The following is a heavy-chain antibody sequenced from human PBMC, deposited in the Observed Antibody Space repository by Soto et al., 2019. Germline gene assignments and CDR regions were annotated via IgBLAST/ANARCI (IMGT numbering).Heavy chain of an antibody. Sequence: SETLSLTCTVSGGSFTSYYWGWIRQAPGKGLEWIGSVFHSGYAYYNPSLKSRVTISIDTSKNHFSLKLSSVSAADTAVYYCAREGLELRGGPDWFDPWGQGTLVTVSS. CDR2: VFHSGYA. CDR3: AREGLELRGGPDWFDP. CDR1: GGSFTSYY. D-gene: IGHD1-7*01. J-gene: IGHJ5*02. V-gene: IGHV4-38-2*02.